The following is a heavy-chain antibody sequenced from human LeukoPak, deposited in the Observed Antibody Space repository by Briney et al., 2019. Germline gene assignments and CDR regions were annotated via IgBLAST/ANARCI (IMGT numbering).Heavy chain of an antibody. V-gene: IGHV4-31*03. CDR1: GGSISSGGYY. D-gene: IGHD2-8*01. J-gene: IGHJ4*02. Sequence: PSETLSLTCTVSGGSISSGGYYWSWIRQHPGKGLEWMGYIDYSGSTYYNPSLKSRVTISRDTSKNQFSLKLSSVTAADTAVYYCARWLYSIVDYWGQGTLVTVSS. CDR2: IDYSGST. CDR3: ARWLYSIVDY.